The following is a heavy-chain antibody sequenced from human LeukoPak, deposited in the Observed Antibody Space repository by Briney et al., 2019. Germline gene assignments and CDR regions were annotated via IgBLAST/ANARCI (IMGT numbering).Heavy chain of an antibody. CDR2: INRDGSES. CDR1: GFTFSTFW. Sequence: GGSLRLSCAASGFTFSTFWMGWVRQTPGKGLEWVANINRDGSESYYVDSVKGRFTISRDNAKNSLYLQMDGLRAEDTAVYYCAREVRLLTYWGQGTLVTVSS. D-gene: IGHD2-21*01. CDR3: AREVRLLTY. J-gene: IGHJ4*02. V-gene: IGHV3-7*04.